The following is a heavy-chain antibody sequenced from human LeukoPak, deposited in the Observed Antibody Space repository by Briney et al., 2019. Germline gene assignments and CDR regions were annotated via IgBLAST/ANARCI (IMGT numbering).Heavy chain of an antibody. D-gene: IGHD3-22*01. J-gene: IGHJ6*02. CDR1: GGSISSYY. Sequence: SETLSLTCTVSGGSISSYYWSWIRQPPGKGLEWIGYIYYSGSTNYNPSLKSRVTISVDTSKNQFSLKLSSVTAADTAVYYCARVSRHYYDSSGYFSHGYYYYGMDVWGQGATVTVSS. V-gene: IGHV4-59*01. CDR3: ARVSRHYYDSSGYFSHGYYYYGMDV. CDR2: IYYSGST.